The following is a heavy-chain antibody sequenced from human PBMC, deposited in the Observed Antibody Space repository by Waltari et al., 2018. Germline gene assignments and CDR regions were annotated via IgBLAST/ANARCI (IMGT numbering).Heavy chain of an antibody. Sequence: QVQLVQSGAEVKKPGSSVKVSCKASGGTFSSYAISWVRQAPGQGLEWMGGIIPILGTANYAQKFQGRVTITTDESTSTAYMELSSLRSEDTAVYYCAREVVIAIGGGYFDYWGQGTLVTVSS. CDR2: IIPILGTA. J-gene: IGHJ4*02. D-gene: IGHD2-21*01. V-gene: IGHV1-69*05. CDR1: GGTFSSYA. CDR3: AREVVIAIGGGYFDY.